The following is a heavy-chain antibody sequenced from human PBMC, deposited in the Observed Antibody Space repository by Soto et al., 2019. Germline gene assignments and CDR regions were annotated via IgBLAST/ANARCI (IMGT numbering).Heavy chain of an antibody. Sequence: QVQLVQSGAEVKKPGSSVKVSRKASGGTFSSYAISWVRQAPGQGLEWMGGIIPIFGTANYAQKFQGRVTITADESTSTAYMELSSLRSEDTAVYYCARPYCSSTSCYHHYYYGMDVWGQGTTVTVSS. CDR1: GGTFSSYA. D-gene: IGHD2-2*01. V-gene: IGHV1-69*01. CDR2: IIPIFGTA. CDR3: ARPYCSSTSCYHHYYYGMDV. J-gene: IGHJ6*02.